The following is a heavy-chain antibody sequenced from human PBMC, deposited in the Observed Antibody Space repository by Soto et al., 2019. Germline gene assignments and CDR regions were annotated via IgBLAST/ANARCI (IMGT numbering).Heavy chain of an antibody. J-gene: IGHJ6*03. Sequence: SETLSLTCTVSGGSISSYYWSWIRQPPGKGLEWIGYIYYSGSTNYNPSLKSRVTISVDTSKNQFSLKLSSVTAADTAVYYCARGGFGYDILTGRAYYYMDVWGKGTTVT. CDR1: GGSISSYY. CDR2: IYYSGST. CDR3: ARGGFGYDILTGRAYYYMDV. V-gene: IGHV4-59*01. D-gene: IGHD3-9*01.